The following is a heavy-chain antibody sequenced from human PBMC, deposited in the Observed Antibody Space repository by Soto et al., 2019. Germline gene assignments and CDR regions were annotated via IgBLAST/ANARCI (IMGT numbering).Heavy chain of an antibody. V-gene: IGHV1-69*08. Sequence: QVQLVQSGAEVKKPGSSVKVSCKASGGTFSSYTISWVRQAPGQGLEWMGRIIPILGIANYAQKFQGRVTITADKSTSTAYMELSSLRSEDTAVYYCAGDRDGDYDPNGYYYYYMDVWGKGTTVTVSS. CDR1: GGTFSSYT. J-gene: IGHJ6*03. CDR3: AGDRDGDYDPNGYYYYYMDV. D-gene: IGHD4-17*01. CDR2: IIPILGIA.